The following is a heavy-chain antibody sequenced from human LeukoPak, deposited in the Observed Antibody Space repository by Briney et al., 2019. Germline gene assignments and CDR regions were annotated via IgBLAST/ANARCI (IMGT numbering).Heavy chain of an antibody. J-gene: IGHJ4*02. Sequence: GGSLRLSCAASGFTFSSYAMSWVRQVPGKGLEWVANIKQDGSERYYVDSVKGRFTLSRDNAKNSLYLQMNSLRAEDTAVYYCARDRWSYDPQGGFDCWGQGTLVTVSS. CDR3: ARDRWSYDPQGGFDC. CDR2: IKQDGSER. CDR1: GFTFSSYA. D-gene: IGHD3-22*01. V-gene: IGHV3-7*03.